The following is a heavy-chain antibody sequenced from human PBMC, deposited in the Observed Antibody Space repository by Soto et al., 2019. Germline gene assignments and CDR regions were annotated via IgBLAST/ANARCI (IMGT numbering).Heavy chain of an antibody. J-gene: IGHJ4*02. V-gene: IGHV5-51*01. Sequence: GESLKISCKASGYRFSSYWIGWVRQKPGKGLEWMGIISPDDSETKYSPSFQGQVIISVDRSINTVSLHWSSLKASDSAMYYCARASPGGSKGSTTDIWGQGTLVTVYS. D-gene: IGHD1-1*01. CDR3: ARASPGGSKGSTTDI. CDR2: ISPDDSET. CDR1: GYRFSSYW.